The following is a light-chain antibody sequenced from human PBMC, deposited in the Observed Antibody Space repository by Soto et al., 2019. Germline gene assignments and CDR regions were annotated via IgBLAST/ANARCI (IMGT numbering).Light chain of an antibody. CDR1: QSVRDN. J-gene: IGKJ1*01. V-gene: IGKV3-20*01. CDR3: QQYGSSGT. Sequence: EILLTQSPATLAVSPGEGATLSCRASQSVRDNLAWYQQKPGQAPRLLIYGASNRATGIPDRFSGSGSGTDFTLTISRLEPEDFAVYYCQQYGSSGTFGQGTKVDIK. CDR2: GAS.